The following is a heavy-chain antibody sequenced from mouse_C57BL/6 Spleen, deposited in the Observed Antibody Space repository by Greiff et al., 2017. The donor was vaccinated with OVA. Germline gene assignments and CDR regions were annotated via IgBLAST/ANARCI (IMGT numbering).Heavy chain of an antibody. V-gene: IGHV5-6*02. CDR2: ISSGGSYT. Sequence: EVMLVESGGDLVKPGGSLKLSCAASGFTFSSYGMSWVRQTPDKRLEWVATISSGGSYTYYPDSVKGRFTISRDNAKNTLYLQMSSLKSEDTAMYYCARRGTTVEDWYFDVWGTGTTVTVSS. CDR3: ARRGTTVEDWYFDV. D-gene: IGHD1-1*01. CDR1: GFTFSSYG. J-gene: IGHJ1*03.